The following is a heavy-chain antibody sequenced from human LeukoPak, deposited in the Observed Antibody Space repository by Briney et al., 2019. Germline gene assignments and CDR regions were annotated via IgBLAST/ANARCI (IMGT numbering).Heavy chain of an antibody. V-gene: IGHV5-51*01. CDR3: ARANGIRRSGWRYWFFDL. Sequence: GESLKISCKVSGYRFTSYWIAWVRQMPGKGLEWMGIIYPGDSDTKYSPSFQGQVTFSADKSISTAYLQWSSLKASDTATYYCARANGIRRSGWRYWFFDLWGRGTLVTVSS. CDR1: GYRFTSYW. J-gene: IGHJ2*01. CDR2: IYPGDSDT. D-gene: IGHD6-19*01.